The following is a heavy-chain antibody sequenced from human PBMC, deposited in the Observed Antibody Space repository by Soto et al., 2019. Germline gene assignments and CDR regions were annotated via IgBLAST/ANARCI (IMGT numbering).Heavy chain of an antibody. D-gene: IGHD3-10*01. Sequence: SETLSLTCAVYGGSFSGYYWSWIRQPPGKGLEWIGEINHSGSTNYNPSLKSRVTISVDTSKNQFSLKLSSVTAADTAVYYCARKRGYYYGSGNPTAKTWFDPWGQGTLVTVSS. CDR2: INHSGST. CDR1: GGSFSGYY. J-gene: IGHJ5*02. V-gene: IGHV4-34*01. CDR3: ARKRGYYYGSGNPTAKTWFDP.